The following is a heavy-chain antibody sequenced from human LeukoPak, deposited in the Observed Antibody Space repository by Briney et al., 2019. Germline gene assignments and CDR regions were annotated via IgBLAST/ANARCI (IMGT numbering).Heavy chain of an antibody. D-gene: IGHD6-13*01. V-gene: IGHV1-2*04. J-gene: IGHJ6*04. Sequence: ASVKVSCKASGFTFTSSAVQWVRQARGQRLEWMGWINPNSGGTNYAQKFQGWVTMTRDTSISTAYMELSRLRSDDTAVYYCARDLGIAAAGVYYGMDVWGKGTTVTVSS. CDR1: GFTFTSSA. CDR2: INPNSGGT. CDR3: ARDLGIAAAGVYYGMDV.